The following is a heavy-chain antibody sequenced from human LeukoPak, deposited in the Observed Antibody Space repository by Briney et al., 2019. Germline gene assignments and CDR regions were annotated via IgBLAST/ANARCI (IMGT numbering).Heavy chain of an antibody. CDR1: GYTFTSYG. V-gene: IGHV1-18*01. D-gene: IGHD3-10*01. J-gene: IGHJ5*02. CDR3: AREEYYHGSGSYYWFDP. CDR2: ISAYNGNT. Sequence: GASVKVSCKASGYTFTSYGIGWVRQAPGQGLEWMGWISAYNGNTNYAQKLQGRVTMTTDTSTSTAYMELRSLRSDDTAVYYCAREEYYHGSGSYYWFDPWGQGTLVTVSS.